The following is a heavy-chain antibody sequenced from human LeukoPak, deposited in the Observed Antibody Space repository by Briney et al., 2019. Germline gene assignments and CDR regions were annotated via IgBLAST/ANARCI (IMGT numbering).Heavy chain of an antibody. D-gene: IGHD4-17*01. CDR2: IWYDGSNK. CDR3: ARESYGDYVLD. CDR1: GFTFSSYG. J-gene: IGHJ4*02. V-gene: IGHV3-30*19. Sequence: GGSLRLSCAASGFTFSSYGMHWVRQAPGKGLEWVAVIWYDGSNKYYADSVKGRFTISRDNSKNTLYLQMNSLRAEDTAVYYCARESYGDYVLDWGQGTLVTVSS.